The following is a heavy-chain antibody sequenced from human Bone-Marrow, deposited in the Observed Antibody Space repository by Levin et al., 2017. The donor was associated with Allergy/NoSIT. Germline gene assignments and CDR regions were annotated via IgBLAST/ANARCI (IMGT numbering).Heavy chain of an antibody. V-gene: IGHV3-43*01. J-gene: IGHJ1*01. CDR3: AKDRYCSGGSCYAAEYFQH. CDR2: ISWDGGST. CDR1: GFTFDDYT. Sequence: GGSLRLSCAASGFTFDDYTMHWVRQAPGKGLEWVSLISWDGGSTYYADSVKGRFTISRDNSKNSLYLQMNSLRTEDTALYYCAKDRYCSGGSCYAAEYFQHWGQGTLVTVSS. D-gene: IGHD2-15*01.